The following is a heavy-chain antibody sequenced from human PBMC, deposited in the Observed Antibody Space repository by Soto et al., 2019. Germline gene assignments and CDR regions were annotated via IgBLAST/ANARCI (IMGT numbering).Heavy chain of an antibody. J-gene: IGHJ5*02. Sequence: PGGSLRLSCAASGFTFSSYSMNWVRQAPGKGLEWVSSISSGSSYIYYADSVKGRFTISRDNAKNSLYLQMNSLRAEDTAVYYCARDTYYYGSGSYSPWGQGTLVTVSS. CDR3: ARDTYYYGSGSYSP. D-gene: IGHD3-10*01. V-gene: IGHV3-21*01. CDR2: ISSGSSYI. CDR1: GFTFSSYS.